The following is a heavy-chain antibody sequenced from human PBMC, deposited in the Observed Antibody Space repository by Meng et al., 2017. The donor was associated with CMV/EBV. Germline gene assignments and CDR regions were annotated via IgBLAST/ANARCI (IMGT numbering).Heavy chain of an antibody. J-gene: IGHJ4*02. CDR2: IYYSGST. V-gene: IGHV4-39*07. Sequence: ESGPGLGKPSEPLTLHCNVAGGSISSSSYYWGWIRQPPGKGLEWIGSIYYSGSTYYNPSLKSRVTISGDTSKNQFSLKLSSVTAADTAVYYCARGGIAAAGLHWGQGTLVTVSS. CDR3: ARGGIAAAGLH. D-gene: IGHD6-13*01. CDR1: GGSISSSSYY.